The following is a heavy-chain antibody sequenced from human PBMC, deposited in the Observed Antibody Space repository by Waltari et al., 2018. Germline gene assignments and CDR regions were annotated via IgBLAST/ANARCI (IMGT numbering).Heavy chain of an antibody. CDR3: ARGRQYSGSYGTYYYYGMDV. Sequence: QVQLQQWGAGLLKPSETLSLTCAVYGGSFSGYYWSWIRQPPGKGLEWIGEINHSGSTNYNPSLKSRVTISVDTSKNQFSLKLSSVTAADTAVYYCARGRQYSGSYGTYYYYGMDVWGQGTTVTVSS. D-gene: IGHD1-26*01. CDR1: GGSFSGYY. V-gene: IGHV4-34*01. CDR2: INHSGST. J-gene: IGHJ6*02.